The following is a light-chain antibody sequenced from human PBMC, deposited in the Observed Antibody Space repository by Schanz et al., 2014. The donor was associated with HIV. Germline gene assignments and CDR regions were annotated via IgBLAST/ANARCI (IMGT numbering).Light chain of an antibody. Sequence: QSVLTQPASVSGSPGQSINISCTGTSSDVGGYDFVSWYQQPPGKAPKLMIFDVTDRPSGVSSRFSGSKSGNTASLTISGLQVEDEADYFCSSYTSSNTLDVLFGGGTKLTVL. CDR2: DVT. CDR3: SSYTSSNTLDVL. V-gene: IGLV2-14*01. J-gene: IGLJ3*02. CDR1: SSDVGGYDF.